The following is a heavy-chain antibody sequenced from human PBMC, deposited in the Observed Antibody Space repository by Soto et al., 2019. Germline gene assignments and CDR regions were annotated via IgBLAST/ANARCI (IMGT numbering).Heavy chain of an antibody. CDR3: ASYGSGSYYNVVNAFDI. J-gene: IGHJ3*02. V-gene: IGHV3-33*01. CDR1: GFTFSSYG. Sequence: QVQLVESGGGVVQPGRSLRLSCAASGFTFSSYGMHWVRQAPGKGLEWVAVIWYDGSNKYYADSVKGRFTISRDNSKNTLYLQINSLRAEDTAVYYCASYGSGSYYNVVNAFDIWGQGTMVTVSS. CDR2: IWYDGSNK. D-gene: IGHD3-10*01.